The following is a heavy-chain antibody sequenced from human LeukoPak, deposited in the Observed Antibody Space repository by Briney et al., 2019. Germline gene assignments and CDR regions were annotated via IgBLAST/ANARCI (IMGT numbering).Heavy chain of an antibody. CDR2: IYYSGST. CDR1: GGSISSSSYY. D-gene: IGHD6-13*01. J-gene: IGHJ6*03. Sequence: SSETLSLTCSVSGGSISSSSYYWGWIRQPPGKGLEWIRSIYYSGSTYYNPSLKSRVTISVDTSKNQFSLKLSSVTAADTAVYYCARLRIAAARTINYYYYYYMDVWGKGTTVTVSS. CDR3: ARLRIAAARTINYYYYYYMDV. V-gene: IGHV4-39*07.